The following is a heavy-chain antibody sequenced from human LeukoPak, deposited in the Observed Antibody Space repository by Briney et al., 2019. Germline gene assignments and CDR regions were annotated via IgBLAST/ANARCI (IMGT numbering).Heavy chain of an antibody. CDR2: ISGSSTYT. D-gene: IGHD1-26*01. J-gene: IGHJ4*02. CDR3: ARVGSRGYYFDY. V-gene: IGHV3-11*06. CDR1: GFTFSDYY. Sequence: GGSLRLSCASSGFTFSDYYMSWIHQAPGKGLEWVSHISGSSTYTNYADSVKGRFTISRDNANNSLYLQMSSLTAEDTAVFYCARVGSRGYYFDYWGQGTLVSVSS.